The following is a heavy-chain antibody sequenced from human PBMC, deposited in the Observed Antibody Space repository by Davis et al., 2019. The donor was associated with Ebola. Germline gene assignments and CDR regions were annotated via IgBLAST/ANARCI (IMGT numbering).Heavy chain of an antibody. J-gene: IGHJ6*02. V-gene: IGHV3-48*03. CDR2: ISSSGSTI. Sequence: GESLKISCTASGFTFGDYAMSWFRQAPGKGLEWVSYISSSGSTIYYADSVKGRFTISRDNAKNSLYLQMNSLRAEDTAVYYCARDGNDYYAMDVWGQGTTVTVSS. CDR1: GFTFGDYA. D-gene: IGHD4-23*01. CDR3: ARDGNDYYAMDV.